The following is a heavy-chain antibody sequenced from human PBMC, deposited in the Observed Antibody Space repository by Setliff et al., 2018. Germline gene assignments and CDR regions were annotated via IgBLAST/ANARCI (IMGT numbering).Heavy chain of an antibody. V-gene: IGHV3-7*01. Sequence: TGGSLRLSCAASGFTFSSYWMSWVRQAPGEGLEWVADINPDGRAKNYADSVKGRFTVSRDNAKNTLYLQMNSLRAEDTAVYYCARDKTIFLSRYYMDVWGKGTTVTVSS. D-gene: IGHD3-3*01. J-gene: IGHJ6*03. CDR3: ARDKTIFLSRYYMDV. CDR2: INPDGRAK. CDR1: GFTFSSYW.